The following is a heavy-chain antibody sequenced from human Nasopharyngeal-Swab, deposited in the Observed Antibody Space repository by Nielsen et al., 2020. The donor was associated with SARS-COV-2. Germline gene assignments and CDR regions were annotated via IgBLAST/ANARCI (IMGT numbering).Heavy chain of an antibody. V-gene: IGHV4-34*01. CDR3: ARGKGYSSD. Sequence: SETLSPTCALYGASFSGYYWSWIRQPPGKGLEWIGEINHSGSTNYNPSLKSRVTISVDTSKNQFSLKLSSVTAADTAVYSCARGKGYSSDWGQGTLVTVSS. CDR2: INHSGST. CDR1: GASFSGYY. J-gene: IGHJ4*02. D-gene: IGHD6-19*01.